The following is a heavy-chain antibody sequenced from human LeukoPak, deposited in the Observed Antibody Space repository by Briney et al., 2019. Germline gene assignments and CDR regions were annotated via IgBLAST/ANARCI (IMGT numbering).Heavy chain of an antibody. CDR3: AKSRGITMIRFDP. V-gene: IGHV3-30-3*02. CDR1: GFTFSSYA. J-gene: IGHJ5*02. D-gene: IGHD3-22*01. CDR2: ISYDGSNK. Sequence: GRSLRLSCAASGFTFSSYAMPWVRQAPGKGLEWVAVISYDGSNKYYADSVKGRFTISRDNSKNTLYLQMNSLRAEDTAVYYCAKSRGITMIRFDPWGQGTLVTVSS.